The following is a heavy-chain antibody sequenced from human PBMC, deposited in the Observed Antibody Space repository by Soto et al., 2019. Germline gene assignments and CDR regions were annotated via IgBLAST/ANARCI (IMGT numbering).Heavy chain of an antibody. Sequence: AGSLRLSCAASGFTFSDYYMSWIRQAPGKGLEWVSYISSSSSYTNYADSVKGRFTISRDNAKNSLYLQMNSLRAEDTAVYYCARVPYCGGDCYLSFDYWGQGTLVTVSS. CDR2: ISSSSSYT. V-gene: IGHV3-11*06. CDR1: GFTFSDYY. J-gene: IGHJ4*02. CDR3: ARVPYCGGDCYLSFDY. D-gene: IGHD2-21*02.